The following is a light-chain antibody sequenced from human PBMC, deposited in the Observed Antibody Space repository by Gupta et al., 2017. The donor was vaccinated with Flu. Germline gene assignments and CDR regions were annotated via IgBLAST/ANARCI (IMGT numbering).Light chain of an antibody. V-gene: IGKV1-5*03. CDR1: QSISSW. CDR2: EAS. CDR3: QQYNSYSGYS. Sequence: DRVTITCRASQSISSWLAWYQQKPGKAPKLLIYEASKLERGVQSRFSGSGSGTQFTLTISGLQPDDFATYYCQQYNSYSGYSFGQGTKVDIK. J-gene: IGKJ2*03.